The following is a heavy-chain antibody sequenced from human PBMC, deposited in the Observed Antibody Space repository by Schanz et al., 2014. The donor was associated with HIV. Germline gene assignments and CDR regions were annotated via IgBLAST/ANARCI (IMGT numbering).Heavy chain of an antibody. CDR2: IIPIFGAV. D-gene: IGHD2-21*01. CDR1: GGTFSIYA. V-gene: IGHV1-69*01. J-gene: IGHJ6*02. CDR3: AREPDVVVSQNHYYYYGMDV. Sequence: QVQLVQSGAEVKKPGSSVKVSCRASGGTFSIYAINWVRQAPGQGLEWMGGIIPIFGAVNYAQKFQGRVTITADESTDTAYMELRSLRSEDTAVYYCAREPDVVVSQNHYYYYGMDVWGQGTTVTVSS.